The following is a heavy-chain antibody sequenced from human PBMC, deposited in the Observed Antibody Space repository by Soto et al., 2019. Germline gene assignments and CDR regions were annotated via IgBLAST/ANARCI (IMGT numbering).Heavy chain of an antibody. J-gene: IGHJ4*02. CDR3: ASSDNVVVAASSPVYFDY. Sequence: QVQLVQSGAEVKKPGASEKVSCKTSGYSFTNYYLHWVRQAPGQGLEWMGLINPSGISTSYAQKFQGRVTMTRDTSTSTVYMDLSSLRSEDTAVYYCASSDNVVVAASSPVYFDYWGQGTLVTVSS. D-gene: IGHD2-15*01. CDR1: GYSFTNYY. V-gene: IGHV1-46*01. CDR2: INPSGIST.